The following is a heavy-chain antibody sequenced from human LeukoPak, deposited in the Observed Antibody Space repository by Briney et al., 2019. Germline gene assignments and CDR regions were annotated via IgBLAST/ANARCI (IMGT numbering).Heavy chain of an antibody. D-gene: IGHD1-26*01. J-gene: IGHJ4*02. Sequence: SETLSLTCTISGGSIRTYYWSWIRQPPGKGLEWIGYIYYSGSANYNPSLKSRVTISVDTSKNQFSLKLSSVTAADTAVYYCARGSGVGPTYYFDYWGQGTLVTVSS. CDR1: GGSIRTYY. CDR3: ARGSGVGPTYYFDY. CDR2: IYYSGSA. V-gene: IGHV4-59*01.